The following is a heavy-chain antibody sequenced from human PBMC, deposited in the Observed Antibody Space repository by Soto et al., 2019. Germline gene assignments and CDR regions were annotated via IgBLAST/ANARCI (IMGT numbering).Heavy chain of an antibody. D-gene: IGHD3-3*01. CDR1: GFTSSSYA. Sequence: GGSLRLSCAASGFTSSSYAMSWVRQAPGKGLEWVSAISGSGGSTYYADSVKGRFTISRDNSKNTLYLQMNSLRAEDTAVYYCAKEGSRDFWSGYYTPYGMDVWGQGTTVTVSS. V-gene: IGHV3-23*01. CDR3: AKEGSRDFWSGYYTPYGMDV. J-gene: IGHJ6*02. CDR2: ISGSGGST.